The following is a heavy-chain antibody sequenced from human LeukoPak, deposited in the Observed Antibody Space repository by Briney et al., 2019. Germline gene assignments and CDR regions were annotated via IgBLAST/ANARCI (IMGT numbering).Heavy chain of an antibody. CDR3: AKVSRVATIGDY. J-gene: IGHJ4*02. CDR1: GFTFGSYW. V-gene: IGHV3-23*01. Sequence: GGSLRLSCAASGFTFGSYWMSWVRQAPGKGLEWVSAISGSGGSTYYADSVKGRFTISRDNSKNTLYLQMNSLRAEDTAVYYCAKVSRVATIGDYWGQGTLVTVSS. CDR2: ISGSGGST. D-gene: IGHD5-12*01.